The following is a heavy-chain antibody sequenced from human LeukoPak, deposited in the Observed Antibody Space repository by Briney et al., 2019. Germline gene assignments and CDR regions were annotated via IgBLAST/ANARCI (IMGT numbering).Heavy chain of an antibody. Sequence: GGSLRLSRAASGLTLSSYAMHWVRQAPGKGLEWVAVISHDGSNKYYADSVKGRFTISRDNSKNTLYLQMNSLRVEDTAVYYCARDRHTAMVTYSGYDGSLGYWGQGTLVTVSS. CDR1: GLTLSSYA. CDR2: ISHDGSNK. CDR3: ARDRHTAMVTYSGYDGSLGY. V-gene: IGHV3-30*01. J-gene: IGHJ4*02. D-gene: IGHD5-12*01.